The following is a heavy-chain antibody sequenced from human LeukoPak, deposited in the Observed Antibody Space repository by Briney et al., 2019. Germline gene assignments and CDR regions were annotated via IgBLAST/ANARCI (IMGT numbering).Heavy chain of an antibody. V-gene: IGHV3-15*01. D-gene: IGHD1-26*01. Sequence: PGGSLRLSCAASGFTFGSYGMSWVRQAPGKGLEWVGRVKGKTDGGTTDYAAPVRGRFTISRDDSKNTLYLQMNSLKIEDTAVYYSSTANKGYFSWGQGTLVTVSS. CDR2: VKGKTDGGTT. CDR1: GFTFGSYG. J-gene: IGHJ5*02. CDR3: STANKGYFS.